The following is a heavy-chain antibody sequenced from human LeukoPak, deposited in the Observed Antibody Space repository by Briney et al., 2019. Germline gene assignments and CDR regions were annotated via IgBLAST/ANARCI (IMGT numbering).Heavy chain of an antibody. D-gene: IGHD3-16*01. Sequence: GGSLRLSCAASGMTFSDHWMHWVRQVPGKGLVWVSLIKTDGRTTIYADSVKSRLTISRDNGKSTLYRQMNSLRAEDTAIYYCTTRPSYGYGWWGQGTVVTASS. CDR2: IKTDGRTT. J-gene: IGHJ1*01. V-gene: IGHV3-74*01. CDR3: TTRPSYGYGW. CDR1: GMTFSDHW.